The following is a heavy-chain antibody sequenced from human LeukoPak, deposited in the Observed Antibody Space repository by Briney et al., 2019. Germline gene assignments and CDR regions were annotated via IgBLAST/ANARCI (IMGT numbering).Heavy chain of an antibody. V-gene: IGHV4-34*01. J-gene: IGHJ4*02. CDR2: INHSGST. Sequence: SETLSLTCAVYGGSFSGYYWSWIRQPPGKGLEWIGEINHSGSTNYNPSLKSRVTISVDTSKNQFSLKLSSVTAADTAVYYCAREVGGIAARPGYFDYWGQGTLVTVSS. D-gene: IGHD6-6*01. CDR3: AREVGGIAARPGYFDY. CDR1: GGSFSGYY.